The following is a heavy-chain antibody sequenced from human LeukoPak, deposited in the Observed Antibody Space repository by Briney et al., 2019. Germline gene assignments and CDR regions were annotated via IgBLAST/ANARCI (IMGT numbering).Heavy chain of an antibody. V-gene: IGHV1-3*01. Sequence: ASVKVSCKASGYTFTSYAMHWVRQAPGQRLEWMGWINAGNGNTKYSQKFQGRVTITRDTSASTAHMELSSLRSEDTAVYYCARFSFDIQTGYYYGMDVWGQGTTVTVSS. CDR1: GYTFTSYA. CDR2: INAGNGNT. J-gene: IGHJ6*02. D-gene: IGHD3-9*01. CDR3: ARFSFDIQTGYYYGMDV.